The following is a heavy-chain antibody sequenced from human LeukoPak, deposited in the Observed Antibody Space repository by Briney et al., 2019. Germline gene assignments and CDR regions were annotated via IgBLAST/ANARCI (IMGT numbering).Heavy chain of an antibody. D-gene: IGHD1-26*01. CDR2: ISYDGSNK. V-gene: IGHV3-30*18. J-gene: IGHJ4*02. CDR1: GFTFSSYG. CDR3: AKDKWYGGSYLPYYFDY. Sequence: GGSLRLSCAASGFTFSSYGMHWVRQAPGKGLEWVAVISYDGSNKYYADSVKGRFTISRDNSKNTLYLQMNSLRAEDTAVYYCAKDKWYGGSYLPYYFDYWGQGTLVTVSS.